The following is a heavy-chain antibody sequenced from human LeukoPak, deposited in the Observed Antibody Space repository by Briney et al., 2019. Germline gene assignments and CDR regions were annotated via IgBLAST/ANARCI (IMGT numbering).Heavy chain of an antibody. CDR3: AREEIMAIREVDNYYLYYYMDV. CDR1: GGTFSSYA. D-gene: IGHD3-16*01. J-gene: IGHJ6*03. CDR2: IIPIFGTA. Sequence: SVKVSCKASGGTFSSYAISWVRQAPGQGLEWMGGIIPIFGTANYAQKFQGRVTITADESTSTAYMELSSLRSEDTAVYYCAREEIMAIREVDNYYLYYYMDVWGKGTTVTISS. V-gene: IGHV1-69*01.